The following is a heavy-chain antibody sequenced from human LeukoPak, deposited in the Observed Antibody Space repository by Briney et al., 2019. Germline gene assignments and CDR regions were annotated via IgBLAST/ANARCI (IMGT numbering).Heavy chain of an antibody. J-gene: IGHJ4*02. Sequence: ASVTVSCKASGYNFTNYHINWVRQATGQGLEWMGWINPNNGDSGYAQKFQGRVTITRDTSISTSYMELRSLRSDDTAVYFCARTTSFTASGYDYWGQGTLVTVSS. D-gene: IGHD6-25*01. CDR2: INPNNGDS. CDR3: ARTTSFTASGYDY. V-gene: IGHV1-8*03. CDR1: GYNFTNYH.